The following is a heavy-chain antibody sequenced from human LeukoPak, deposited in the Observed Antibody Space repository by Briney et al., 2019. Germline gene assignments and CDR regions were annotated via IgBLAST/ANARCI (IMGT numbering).Heavy chain of an antibody. Sequence: GGSLRLSCAASEFTFSTYNMNWVRQAPGKGLEWVSYISGSSNTIYYADSVKGRFTISREDAENSVYLQMNNLRVEDTANYCAKVRRSVAYDYWGRGTLVTVSS. J-gene: IGHJ4*02. CDR1: EFTFSTYN. CDR2: ISGSSNTI. CDR3: AKVRRSVAYDY. V-gene: IGHV3-48*01.